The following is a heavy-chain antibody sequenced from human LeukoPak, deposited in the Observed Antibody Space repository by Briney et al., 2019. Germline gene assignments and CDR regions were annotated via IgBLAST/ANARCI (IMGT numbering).Heavy chain of an antibody. CDR2: IRSKANGYAT. V-gene: IGHV3-73*01. CDR3: TRLRSDTTGGYYYFMDV. J-gene: IGHJ6*03. Sequence: GGSLRLSCAASGFTFSGSAIHWVRQAPGKGLEWVGRIRSKANGYATSYGASAKGRLTISRDDSKNTADLQMNDLRTEDTAVYYCTRLRSDTTGGYYYFMDVWGKGTTVIVSS. D-gene: IGHD1-1*01. CDR1: GFTFSGSA.